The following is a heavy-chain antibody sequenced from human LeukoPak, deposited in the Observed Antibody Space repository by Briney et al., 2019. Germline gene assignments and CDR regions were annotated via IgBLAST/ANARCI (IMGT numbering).Heavy chain of an antibody. CDR3: AKGTSSWHEFDY. J-gene: IGHJ4*02. Sequence: GGSLRLSCAASGFTFDDYAMHWVRQAPGKGLEWVSLITWDGDNTYYADSVKGRFTISRDNSKNSLYLHMNSLRGEDTAFYYCAKGTSSWHEFDYWGQGTLVTASS. CDR2: ITWDGDNT. D-gene: IGHD6-13*01. V-gene: IGHV3-43D*03. CDR1: GFTFDDYA.